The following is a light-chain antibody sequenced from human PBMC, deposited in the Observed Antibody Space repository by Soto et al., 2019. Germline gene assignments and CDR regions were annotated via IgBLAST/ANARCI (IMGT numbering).Light chain of an antibody. CDR2: GAF. V-gene: IGKV3-15*01. Sequence: EIVMTQSPATLSVSPGERATLSCRASQSVSSNLAWYQQKPGQAPRLLIYGAFARATGIPARFSGSGSGTEFTLTISSLQSEDFAVYYCQQYKSWKTLGQGTKVEIK. CDR3: QQYKSWKT. J-gene: IGKJ1*01. CDR1: QSVSSN.